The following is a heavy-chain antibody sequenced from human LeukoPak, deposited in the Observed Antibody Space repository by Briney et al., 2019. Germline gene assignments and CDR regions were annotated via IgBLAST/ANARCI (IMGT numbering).Heavy chain of an antibody. Sequence: GGSLRHSCAASGFTFSSYEMNWVRQAPGKGLEWVSYISSSGSTIYYADSVKGRFTISIDNAKNSLYLQMNSLRAEDTAVYYCARDQIVVVAPGFDYWGQGTLVTVSS. D-gene: IGHD2-15*01. CDR1: GFTFSSYE. V-gene: IGHV3-48*03. CDR3: ARDQIVVVAPGFDY. CDR2: ISSSGSTI. J-gene: IGHJ4*02.